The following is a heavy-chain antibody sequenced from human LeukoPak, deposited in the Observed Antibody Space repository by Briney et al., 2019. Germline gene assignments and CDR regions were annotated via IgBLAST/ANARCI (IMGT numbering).Heavy chain of an antibody. CDR1: GFTFSSYA. D-gene: IGHD3-9*01. CDR2: IRYDGSNK. V-gene: IGHV3-30*02. Sequence: GGSLRLSCAASGFTFSSYAMHWVRQAPGKGLEWVAFIRYDGSNKYYADSVKGRFTISRDNSKNTLYLQMNSLRAEDTAVYYCAKDYDILTGLPPVFDYWGQGTLVTVSS. CDR3: AKDYDILTGLPPVFDY. J-gene: IGHJ4*02.